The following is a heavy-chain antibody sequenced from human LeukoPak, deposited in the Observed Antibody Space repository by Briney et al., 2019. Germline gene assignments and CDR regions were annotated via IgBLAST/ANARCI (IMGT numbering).Heavy chain of an antibody. V-gene: IGHV3-74*01. CDR1: GFTVSSTY. J-gene: IGHJ4*02. Sequence: GGSLRFSCAASGFTVSSTYMSWVRQAPGMGLVWVSRLPPDELDIIYADSVKGRLTVSRDNSKHTVYLQINNLRAEDTAVYYCVGTIASRGSEYWGQGALVTVSS. D-gene: IGHD6-6*01. CDR3: VGTIASRGSEY. CDR2: LPPDELDI.